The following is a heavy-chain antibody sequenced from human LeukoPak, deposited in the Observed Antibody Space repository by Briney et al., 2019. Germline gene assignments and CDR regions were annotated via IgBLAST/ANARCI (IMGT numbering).Heavy chain of an antibody. V-gene: IGHV3-30*18. CDR1: GFTFSSYG. D-gene: IGHD6-6*01. Sequence: GGSLRLSCAASGFTFSSYGMHWVRQAPGKGLEWVAVISYDGSNKYYADSVKGRFTISRDNSKNTLYLQMNSLRAEDTAVYYCAKDYEQLVPALNWGQGTLVTVSS. CDR3: AKDYEQLVPALN. CDR2: ISYDGSNK. J-gene: IGHJ4*02.